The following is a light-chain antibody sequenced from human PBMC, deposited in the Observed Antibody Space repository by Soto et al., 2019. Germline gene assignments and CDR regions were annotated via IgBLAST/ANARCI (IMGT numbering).Light chain of an antibody. CDR1: SSNIGAGYD. CDR3: QSYDSSLSAWV. J-gene: IGLJ3*02. CDR2: GDN. V-gene: IGLV1-40*01. Sequence: QSVLTQPPSVSGAPGQRVTISCTGSSSNIGAGYDVHWYQQLPGTAPKLLIYGDNNRPSGVPDRFSGSKSGTSASLAITGLQAEDDAEYYCQSYDSSLSAWVFGGGTKLTVL.